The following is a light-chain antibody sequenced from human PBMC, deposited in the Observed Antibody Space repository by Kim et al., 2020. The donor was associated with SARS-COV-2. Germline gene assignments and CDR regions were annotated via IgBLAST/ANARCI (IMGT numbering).Light chain of an antibody. Sequence: GERAPLSCRDSQSISSSYLAWYQHKPGQAPRLLIYGASSRASGIPDRFSGSGSGTDFTLTIRRMEPEDLGVYYCQEYGTSAEVTFGQGTRLEIK. J-gene: IGKJ5*01. CDR2: GAS. CDR1: QSISSSY. CDR3: QEYGTSAEVT. V-gene: IGKV3-20*01.